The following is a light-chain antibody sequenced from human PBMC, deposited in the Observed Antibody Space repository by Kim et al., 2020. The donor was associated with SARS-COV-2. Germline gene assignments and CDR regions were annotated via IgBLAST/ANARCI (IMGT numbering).Light chain of an antibody. CDR1: SSDVGGYNY. J-gene: IGLJ1*01. CDR2: DVS. V-gene: IGLV2-11*01. CDR3: CSYAGSYV. Sequence: QSVVTQPRSVSGSPGQSVTISCTGTSSDVGGYNYVSWYQQHPGKAPKLMIYDVSKRPSGVPDRFSGSKSGNTASLTISGLQAEDEADYYCCSYAGSYVFGTGTKVTVL.